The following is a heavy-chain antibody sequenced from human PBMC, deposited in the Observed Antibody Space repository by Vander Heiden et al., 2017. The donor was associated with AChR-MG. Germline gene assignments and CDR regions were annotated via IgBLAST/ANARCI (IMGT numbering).Heavy chain of an antibody. CDR1: GYSFVAYY. J-gene: IGHJ4*02. CDR2: INPNSGGT. CDR3: AREYTSSSADY. D-gene: IGHD6-6*01. Sequence: QVQLVQSGTEVKMPGASVTVSCKASGYSFVAYYLHWVRQAPGQGLEWMGRINPNSGGTNYAQRFQGRVTMTRDTSISTAYMEVTRLTYDDTAVYYCAREYTSSSADYWGQGTLVTVSS. V-gene: IGHV1-2*06.